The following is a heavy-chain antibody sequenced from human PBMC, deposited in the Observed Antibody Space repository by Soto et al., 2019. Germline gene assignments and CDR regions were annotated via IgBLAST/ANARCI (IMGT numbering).Heavy chain of an antibody. Sequence: ASVKVSCKASGYTFTNYHMHWVRQAPGQGFEWMGIINPSGGSTTYAQKFQGRVTMTSDTSASTAYMELSSLRSEDTAVYYCARSIVVVTALDYWGQGTLVTVSS. CDR3: ARSIVVVTALDY. CDR1: GYTFTNYH. J-gene: IGHJ4*02. CDR2: INPSGGST. V-gene: IGHV1-46*01. D-gene: IGHD2-21*02.